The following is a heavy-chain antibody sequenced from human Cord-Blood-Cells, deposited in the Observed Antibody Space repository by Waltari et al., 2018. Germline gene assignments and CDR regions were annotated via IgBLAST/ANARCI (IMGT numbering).Heavy chain of an antibody. J-gene: IGHJ4*02. CDR1: GGSISSGDYY. V-gene: IGHV4-30-4*08. CDR3: ARGNGYSSSWFDY. Sequence: QVQLQESGPGLVKPSQTLSLTCTVSGGSISSGDYYWSWIRQPQGKGLEWMGSIYYIGSTYYNPSLKSRVTISVDTSKNQFSLKLSAVTAADTAVYYCARGNGYSSSWFDYWGQGTLVTVSS. D-gene: IGHD6-13*01. CDR2: IYYIGST.